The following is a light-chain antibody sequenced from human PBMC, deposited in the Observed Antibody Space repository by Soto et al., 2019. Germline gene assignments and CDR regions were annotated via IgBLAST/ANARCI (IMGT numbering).Light chain of an antibody. CDR1: QSVSSN. CDR3: QQYNNWPWT. V-gene: IGKV3-15*01. Sequence: EIVMTQSPATLSVSPGERATLSFGAIQSVSSNLAWYQQKPGQAPRLLIYGASTRATGIPARFSGSGSGTEFTLTISSLQSEDFAVYYCQQYNNWPWTFGQGTKVDIK. CDR2: GAS. J-gene: IGKJ1*01.